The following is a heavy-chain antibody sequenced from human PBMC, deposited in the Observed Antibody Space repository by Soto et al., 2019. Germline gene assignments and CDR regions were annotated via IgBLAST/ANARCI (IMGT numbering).Heavy chain of an antibody. CDR2: INPKSGGT. D-gene: IGHD2-8*01. V-gene: IGHV1-2*04. CDR3: ARGDSTDCSNGVCSFFYKHDMDV. Sequence: ASVKVSCKASGYTFTNFGINWVRQAPGQGLEWLGRINPKSGGTSTAQKFQGWVTMTTDTSISTASMELTRLTSDDTAIYYCARGDSTDCSNGVCSFFYKHDMDVWGQGTTVTVSS. J-gene: IGHJ6*02. CDR1: GYTFTNFG.